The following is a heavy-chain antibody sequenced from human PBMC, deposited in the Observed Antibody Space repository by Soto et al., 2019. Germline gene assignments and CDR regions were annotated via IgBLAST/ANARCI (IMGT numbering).Heavy chain of an antibody. V-gene: IGHV1-2*07. D-gene: IGHD3-9*01. CDR1: GYSFIGYY. J-gene: IGHJ5*02. CDR3: VREALGTRYPRGWCDH. Sequence: ASVKVSCKTSGYSFIGYYMHWIRQAPGQGLEWMGWINPNSGGTNYAHKFQGRVAMNRDTSISTAYMELSSLTSDDTDVYYCVREALGTRYPRGWCDHWGQGTLVTVSS. CDR2: INPNSGGT.